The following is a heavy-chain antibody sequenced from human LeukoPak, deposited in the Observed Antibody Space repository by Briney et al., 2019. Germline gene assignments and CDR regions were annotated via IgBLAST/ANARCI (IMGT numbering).Heavy chain of an antibody. CDR1: GYTFTSYA. D-gene: IGHD6-19*01. CDR3: ARDEFHLSSGWPLGLGY. CDR2: INTNTGNP. Sequence: ASVKVSCKASGYTFTSYAMNWVRQAPGQGLEWMGWINTNTGNPTYAQGFTGRFVFSLDTSVSTAYLQISSLKAEDTAVYYCARDEFHLSSGWPLGLGYWGQGTLVTVSS. V-gene: IGHV7-4-1*02. J-gene: IGHJ4*02.